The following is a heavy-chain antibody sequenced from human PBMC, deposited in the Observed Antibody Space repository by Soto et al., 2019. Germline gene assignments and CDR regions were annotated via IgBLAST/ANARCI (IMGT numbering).Heavy chain of an antibody. J-gene: IGHJ2*01. CDR3: ARVFGSHSSYWYFDL. Sequence: EVQLVESGGGLVQPGGSLRLSCAASGFTFSSYWMSWVRQAPGKGLEWVADINHDGSEKYYMDSMKGRFTISRDNAKNEIFLQMNSLRAGDKALYFCARVFGSHSSYWYFDLWGRGTLVTVSS. CDR2: INHDGSEK. CDR1: GFTFSSYW. D-gene: IGHD1-26*01. V-gene: IGHV3-7*01.